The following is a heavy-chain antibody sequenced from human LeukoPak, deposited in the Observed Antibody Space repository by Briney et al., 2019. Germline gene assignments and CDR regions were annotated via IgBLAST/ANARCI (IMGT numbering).Heavy chain of an antibody. CDR3: ARDEFNEGGLDY. D-gene: IGHD2-15*01. CDR2: IYYSGST. Sequence: SETLSLTCTVSGGSISSSSYYWGWIRQPPGKGLEWIGSIYYSGSTNYNPSLKSRVTISVDTSKNQFSLKLSSVTAADTAVYYCARDEFNEGGLDYWGQGTLVTVSS. CDR1: GGSISSSSYY. V-gene: IGHV4-39*07. J-gene: IGHJ4*02.